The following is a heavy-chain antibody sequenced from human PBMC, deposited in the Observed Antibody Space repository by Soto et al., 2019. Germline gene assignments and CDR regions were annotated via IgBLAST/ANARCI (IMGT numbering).Heavy chain of an antibody. CDR2: IIPMFGTT. Sequence: QVQLVQSGAEVKKPGSSVKVSCKASGGTFTTYPINWVRQAPAQGLEWIGGIIPMFGTTNYAQKFQGRVTITADETTSTAYMELISLRSEDTALYYCARQFTDGDYQYWGQGTLVSVSS. J-gene: IGHJ4*02. CDR3: ARQFTDGDYQY. CDR1: GGTFTTYP. V-gene: IGHV1-69*01. D-gene: IGHD4-17*01.